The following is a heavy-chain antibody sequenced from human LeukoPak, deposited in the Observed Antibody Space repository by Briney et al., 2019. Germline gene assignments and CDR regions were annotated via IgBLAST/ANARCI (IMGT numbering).Heavy chain of an antibody. J-gene: IGHJ4*02. V-gene: IGHV1-2*02. CDR3: AREWELRVGFDY. CDR2: INPNSGGT. CDR1: GYTFTGYY. D-gene: IGHD1-26*01. Sequence: ASVKVSCKASGYTFTGYYMHWVREAPGQALEWMGWINPNSGGTNYAQKFQGRVTMTRDTSISTAYMELSRLRSDDTAVYYCAREWELRVGFDYWGQGTLVTVSS.